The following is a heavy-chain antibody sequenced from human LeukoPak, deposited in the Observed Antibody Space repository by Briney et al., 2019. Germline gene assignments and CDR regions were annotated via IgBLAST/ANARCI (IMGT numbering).Heavy chain of an antibody. CDR2: IYHSGST. CDR1: GVSISSGGYS. J-gene: IGHJ2*01. CDR3: ARAGYYYDSSGYYTGYFDL. D-gene: IGHD3-22*01. Sequence: SETLSLTCAVSGVSISSGGYSWSWIRQPPGKGLEWIGYIYHSGSTYYNPSLKSRVTISVDRSKNQFSQKLSSVTAADTAVYYCARAGYYYDSSGYYTGYFDLWGRGTLVTVSS. V-gene: IGHV4-30-2*01.